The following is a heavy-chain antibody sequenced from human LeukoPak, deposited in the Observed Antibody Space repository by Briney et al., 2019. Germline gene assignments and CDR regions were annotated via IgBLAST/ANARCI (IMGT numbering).Heavy chain of an antibody. D-gene: IGHD2-15*01. CDR2: ISSNGGST. J-gene: IGHJ4*02. V-gene: IGHV3-64*04. CDR3: LGYCSGGNCYSGGY. Sequence: GGSLRLSCSASGFTFSRFAMYWVRQAPGKGLEHVSGISSNGGSTYYADSVKGRFTISRDNSKNTQSLQMNSLRAEDTAVYYCLGYCSGGNCYSGGYWGQGTLVTVSS. CDR1: GFTFSRFA.